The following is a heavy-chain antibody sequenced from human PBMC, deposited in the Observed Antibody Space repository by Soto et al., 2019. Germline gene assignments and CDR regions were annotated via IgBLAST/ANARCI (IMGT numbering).Heavy chain of an antibody. J-gene: IGHJ4*02. Sequence: EVQLLESGGGLVQPGGSLRLSCAASGFTFNNYAMTWVRQAPGKGLEWVSAISGGGDTTSYADSVKGRFTVSRDGSKNTLYLQMSRLRAEDTALDYCAKGRGGSGSLTPRVDFWGQGTRVTVSS. D-gene: IGHD3-10*01. CDR1: GFTFNNYA. CDR3: AKGRGGSGSLTPRVDF. V-gene: IGHV3-23*01. CDR2: ISGGGDTT.